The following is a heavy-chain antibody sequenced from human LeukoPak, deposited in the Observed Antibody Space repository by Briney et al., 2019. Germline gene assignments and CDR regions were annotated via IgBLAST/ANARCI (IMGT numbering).Heavy chain of an antibody. CDR1: GFTFSSYS. CDR2: ISSSSSYI. D-gene: IGHD3-16*01. V-gene: IGHV3-21*01. CDR3: GRMRDDYVWTYSYYYYYMDV. J-gene: IGHJ6*03. Sequence: GGSLRLSCAASGFTFSSYSMNWVRQAPGKGLEWVSSISSSSSYIYYADSVKGRFTISRDNAKNSLYLQMNSLRAEDTAVYYCGRMRDDYVWTYSYYYYYMDVWGKGTTVTVSS.